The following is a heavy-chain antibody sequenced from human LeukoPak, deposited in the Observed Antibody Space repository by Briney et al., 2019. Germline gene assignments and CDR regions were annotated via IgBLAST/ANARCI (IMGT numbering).Heavy chain of an antibody. CDR3: ARGRVLRYFDWLSTDFDY. CDR1: GFTFSSYA. CDR2: ISSNGGST. Sequence: GGSLRLSCAASGFTFSSYAMHWVRQAPGKGLEYVSAISSNGGSTYYANSVKGRFTIFRDNSKNTLYLQMGSLRAEDMAVYYCARGRVLRYFDWLSTDFDYWGQGTLVTVSS. J-gene: IGHJ4*02. D-gene: IGHD3-9*01. V-gene: IGHV3-64*01.